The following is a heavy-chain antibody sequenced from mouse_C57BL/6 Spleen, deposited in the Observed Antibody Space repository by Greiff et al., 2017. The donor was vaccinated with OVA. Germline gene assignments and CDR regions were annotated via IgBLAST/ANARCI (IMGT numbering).Heavy chain of an antibody. D-gene: IGHD3-2*02. CDR2: IHPNSGST. V-gene: IGHV1-64*01. Sequence: VQLQQPGAELVKPGASVKLSCKASGYTFTSYWMHWVKQRPGQGLEWIGMIHPNSGSTNYNEKFKSKATLTVDKSSSTAYMQLSSLTSEDSAVYCCARRDSSGFSFDDWGKGTTLTVSS. CDR3: ARRDSSGFSFDD. CDR1: GYTFTSYW. J-gene: IGHJ2*01.